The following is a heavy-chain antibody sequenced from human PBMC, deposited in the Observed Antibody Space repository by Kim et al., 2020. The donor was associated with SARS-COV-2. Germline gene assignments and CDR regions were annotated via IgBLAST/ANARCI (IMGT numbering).Heavy chain of an antibody. CDR2: INWNGGST. V-gene: IGHV3-20*01. J-gene: IGHJ6*02. D-gene: IGHD2-21*02. CDR3: ARVRADCGGDCPMGGCYSYCGMDV. CDR1: GFTFDDYG. Sequence: GGSLRLSCAASGFTFDDYGMSWVRQAPGKGLEWVSGINWNGGSTGYGDSVKVRFTISRDNAKNSLYLQMNSLRAEDTALYHCARVRADCGGDCPMGGCYSYCGMDVWGQGTTVTLSS.